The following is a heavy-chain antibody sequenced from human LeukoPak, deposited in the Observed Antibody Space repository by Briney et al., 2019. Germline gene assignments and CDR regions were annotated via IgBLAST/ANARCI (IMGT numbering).Heavy chain of an antibody. CDR1: GGSFSGYY. J-gene: IGHJ4*02. Sequence: SETLSLTCAVYGGSFSGYYWSWIRQPPGEGLEWIGEINHSGSTNYNPSLKSRVTISVDTSKNQFSLKLSSVTAADTAVYYRARALGICSSTSCYRLGLYYFDYWGQGTLVTVSS. CDR3: ARALGICSSTSCYRLGLYYFDY. D-gene: IGHD2-2*01. V-gene: IGHV4-34*01. CDR2: INHSGST.